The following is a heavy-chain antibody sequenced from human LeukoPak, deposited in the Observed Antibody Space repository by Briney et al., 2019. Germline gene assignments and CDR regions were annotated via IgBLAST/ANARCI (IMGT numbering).Heavy chain of an antibody. V-gene: IGHV3-13*01. CDR1: GFTFSSYD. CDR3: ARALGGDFWSGYYSLSGWFDP. CDR2: IGTAGDT. Sequence: PGGSLRLSCAASGFTFSSYDMHWVRQATGKGLEWVSAIGTAGDTYYPGSVKGRFTISRENAKNSLYLRMNSLRAGDTAVYYCARALGGDFWSGYYSLSGWFDPWGQGTLVTVSS. J-gene: IGHJ5*02. D-gene: IGHD3-3*01.